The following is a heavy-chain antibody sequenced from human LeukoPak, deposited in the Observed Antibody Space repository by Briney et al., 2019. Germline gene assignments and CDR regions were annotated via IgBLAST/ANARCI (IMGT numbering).Heavy chain of an antibody. CDR1: GYTFTGYY. D-gene: IGHD2-2*01. V-gene: IGHV1-2*02. J-gene: IGHJ4*02. CDR2: FNVNSGGT. Sequence: ASVKVSCKASGYTFTGYYMHWVRQAPGQGLEWMGWFNVNSGGTNYAQKFQGRVTMTRDTSISTAYMELSRLRSDDTAVYYCARIYCSSTSCYYFDYWGQGTLVTVSS. CDR3: ARIYCSSTSCYYFDY.